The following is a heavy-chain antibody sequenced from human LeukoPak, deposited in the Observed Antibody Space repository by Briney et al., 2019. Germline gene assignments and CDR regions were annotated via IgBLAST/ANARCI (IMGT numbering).Heavy chain of an antibody. D-gene: IGHD6-19*01. CDR3: ARHYSSGWSDY. CDR2: IYYSGST. J-gene: IGHJ4*02. V-gene: IGHV4-39*01. CDR1: GGSISSSSYY. Sequence: SETLSLTCTVSGGSISSSSYYWGWIRQPPGKGLEWIGSIYYSGSTYYNPSLKSRVTISVDTSKNQFSLKLSSVTAADTAVYYCARHYSSGWSDYWGQGALASLSS.